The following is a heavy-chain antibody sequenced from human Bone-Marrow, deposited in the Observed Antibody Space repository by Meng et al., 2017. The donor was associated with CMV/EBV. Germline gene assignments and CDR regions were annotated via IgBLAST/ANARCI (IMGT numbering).Heavy chain of an antibody. J-gene: IGHJ6*02. CDR3: ARIRIAARPFGYYYYGMAV. Sequence: GGSLRLSCAASGFTFSSYWMSWVRQAPGKGLEWVANIKQDGSEKYYVDSVKGRFTISRDNAKNSLYLQMNSLRAEDTAVYYCARIRIAARPFGYYYYGMAVWGQGNTVNVSS. CDR2: IKQDGSEK. V-gene: IGHV3-7*01. CDR1: GFTFSSYW. D-gene: IGHD6-6*01.